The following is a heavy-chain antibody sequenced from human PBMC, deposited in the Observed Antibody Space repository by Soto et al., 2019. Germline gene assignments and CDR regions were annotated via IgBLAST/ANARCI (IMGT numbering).Heavy chain of an antibody. CDR1: GGTFSSYA. D-gene: IGHD2-2*01. V-gene: IGHV1-69*13. CDR2: IIPIFGTA. J-gene: IGHJ6*02. CDR3: ARVNGRGYCSSTSCHRYYYYYGMDV. Sequence: SVKVSCKASGGTFSSYAISWARQAPGQGLEWIGGIIPIFGTANYAQKFQGRVTITADESTSTAYMELSSLRSEDTAVYYCARVNGRGYCSSTSCHRYYYYYGMDVWGQGATVTVSS.